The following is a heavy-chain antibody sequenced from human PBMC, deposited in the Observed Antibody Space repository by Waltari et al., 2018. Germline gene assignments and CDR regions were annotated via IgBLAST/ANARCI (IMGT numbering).Heavy chain of an antibody. D-gene: IGHD1-1*01. V-gene: IGHV4-39*01. J-gene: IGHJ4*02. CDR1: GGSISSSSYY. Sequence: QLQLQESGPGLVKPSETLSLTCTVSGGSISSSSYYWGWIRQPPGKGLEWIGSIYYSGSTSYNPSLKSRVTISVDTSKNQFSLKLSSVTAADTAVYYCARHRDNTPGFDYWGQGTLVTVSS. CDR3: ARHRDNTPGFDY. CDR2: IYYSGST.